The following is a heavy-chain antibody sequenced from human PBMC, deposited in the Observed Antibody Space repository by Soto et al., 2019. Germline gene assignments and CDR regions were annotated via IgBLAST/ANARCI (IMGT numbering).Heavy chain of an antibody. CDR3: ARASTTVTTLDY. D-gene: IGHD4-17*01. J-gene: IGHJ4*02. V-gene: IGHV4-59*12. Sequence: SETLSLTCTVSGGSISSYYWSWIRQPPGKGLEWIGFISYSGSTYYNPSLKSRVIISVDRSKNQFSMTLSSVTAADTAVYYCARASTTVTTLDYWGQGTLVTVSS. CDR2: ISYSGST. CDR1: GGSISSYY.